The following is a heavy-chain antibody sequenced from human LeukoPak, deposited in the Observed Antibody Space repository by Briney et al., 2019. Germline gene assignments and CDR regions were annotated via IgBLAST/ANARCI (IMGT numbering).Heavy chain of an antibody. J-gene: IGHJ4*02. D-gene: IGHD6-13*01. CDR2: IYPGDSDT. V-gene: IGHV5-51*01. CDR1: GYSFTSYW. CDR3: ARRSDLSSSWFFDY. Sequence: KVSCKGSGYSFTSYWIGWVRQMPGKGLEWMGIIYPGDSDTRYSPSFQGQVTISADKSISTAYLQWSSLKASDTAMYYCARRSDLSSSWFFDYWGQGTLVTVSS.